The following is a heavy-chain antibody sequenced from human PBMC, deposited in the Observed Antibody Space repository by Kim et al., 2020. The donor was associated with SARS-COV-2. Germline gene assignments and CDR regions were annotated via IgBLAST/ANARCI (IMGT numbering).Heavy chain of an antibody. J-gene: IGHJ4*02. CDR1: GFTFSSYA. CDR3: AKDPRYCSSTSCPPDYYFGY. V-gene: IGHV3-23*01. CDR2: ISGSGGST. Sequence: GGSLRLSCAASGFTFSSYAMSWVRQAPGKGLEWVSAISGSGGSTYYADSVKGRFTISRDNSKNTLYLQMNSLRAEDTAVYYCAKDPRYCSSTSCPPDYYFGYWGQGTLVTVSS. D-gene: IGHD2-2*01.